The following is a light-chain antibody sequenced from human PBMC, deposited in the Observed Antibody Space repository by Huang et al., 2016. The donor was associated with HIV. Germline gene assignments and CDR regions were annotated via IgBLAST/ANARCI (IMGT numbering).Light chain of an antibody. J-gene: IGKJ2*01. CDR3: QQYNDWPFT. CDR1: QSVGSK. V-gene: IGKV3-15*01. Sequence: EIVMTQSPALSVSPGERATLSCGASQSVGSKLAWYQQKAGQAPRLLFFGASTMAAGIPARFSGSGSGTEFTLTISSLQSEDLAVYYCQQYNDWPFTFGQGTKVET. CDR2: GAS.